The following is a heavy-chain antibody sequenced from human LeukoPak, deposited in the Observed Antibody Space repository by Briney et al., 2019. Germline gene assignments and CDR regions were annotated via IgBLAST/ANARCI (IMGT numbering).Heavy chain of an antibody. CDR3: ARPGYSSGWYDWYFDL. V-gene: IGHV4-30-4*01. CDR2: IYYSGST. Sequence: SETLSLTCTVSGGSISSGDYYWSWIRQPPGKGLEWIGYIYYSGSTYYNPSLKSRVTISVDTSKNQFSLKLSPVTAADTAVYYCARPGYSSGWYDWYFDLWGRGTLVTVSS. J-gene: IGHJ2*01. D-gene: IGHD6-19*01. CDR1: GGSISSGDYY.